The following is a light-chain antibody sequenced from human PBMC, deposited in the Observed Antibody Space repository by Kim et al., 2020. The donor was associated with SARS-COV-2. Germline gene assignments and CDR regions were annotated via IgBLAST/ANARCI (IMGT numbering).Light chain of an antibody. CDR2: DAS. CDR1: QTLSGR. J-gene: IGKJ1*01. Sequence: LSASVGDRVTITCRASQTLSGRLAWYPQKPGKAPKLLIFDASTLESGVPSRFRGSGSGTDFILTISSLQPDDSATYYCQHRKTFGQGTKVEIK. V-gene: IGKV1-5*01. CDR3: QHRKT.